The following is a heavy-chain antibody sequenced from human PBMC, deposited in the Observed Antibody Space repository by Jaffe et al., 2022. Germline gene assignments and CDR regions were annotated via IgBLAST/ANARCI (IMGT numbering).Heavy chain of an antibody. CDR3: AKDILVRGKYYYYYYYMDV. CDR2: ISWNSGSI. V-gene: IGHV3-9*01. Sequence: EVQLVESGGGLVQPGRSLRLSCAASGFTFDDYAMHWVRQAPGKGLEWVSGISWNSGSIGYADSVKGRFTISRDNAKNSLYLQMNSLRAEDTALYYCAKDILVRGKYYYYYYYMDVWGKGTTVTVSS. J-gene: IGHJ6*03. D-gene: IGHD6-6*01. CDR1: GFTFDDYA.